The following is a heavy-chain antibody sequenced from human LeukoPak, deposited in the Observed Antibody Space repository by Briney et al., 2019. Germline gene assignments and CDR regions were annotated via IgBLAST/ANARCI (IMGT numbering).Heavy chain of an antibody. CDR1: GGTFSSSA. V-gene: IGHV1-69*01. CDR2: IIPIFGTA. J-gene: IGHJ6*02. Sequence: SVKVSCKASGGTFSSSAISWVRQAPGQGLEWMGGIIPIFGTADYAQKFQGRVTITADESTSTAYMELSSLRSEDTAVYYCARGMTPPEYYDFWSGYYTWYGMDVWGQGTTVTVSS. CDR3: ARGMTPPEYYDFWSGYYTWYGMDV. D-gene: IGHD3-3*01.